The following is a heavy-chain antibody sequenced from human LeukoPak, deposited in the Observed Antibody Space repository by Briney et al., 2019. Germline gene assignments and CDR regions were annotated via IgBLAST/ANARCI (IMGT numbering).Heavy chain of an antibody. V-gene: IGHV5-51*01. CDR1: GYTFTSYW. Sequence: GESLKISCRGSGYTFTSYWIGWVRQMPGKGLEWMGIIYPGDSDTRYNPSFQGQVTISADKSISTSYLQWSSLKASDTAMYYCARPRGSYYDGLADWGQGTLVTVSS. CDR2: IYPGDSDT. J-gene: IGHJ4*02. CDR3: ARPRGSYYDGLAD. D-gene: IGHD1-26*01.